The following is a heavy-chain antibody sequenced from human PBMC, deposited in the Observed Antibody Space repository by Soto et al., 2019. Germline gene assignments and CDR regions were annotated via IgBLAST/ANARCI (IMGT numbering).Heavy chain of an antibody. J-gene: IGHJ6*01. CDR3: ARDKDRQQLGGNYYCIMDV. V-gene: IGHV1-69*12. Sequence: QVQLVQSGAEVKKPGSSVKVSCKTSGGTFRTSAISWVRQAPGHGLEGMGGIMPVFQTADYAQKFQGRVTITADESTSTADMELSSLRSEDTAVYYCARDKDRQQLGGNYYCIMDVCGQGTTVTVSS. CDR1: GGTFRTSA. CDR2: IMPVFQTA. D-gene: IGHD3-3*02.